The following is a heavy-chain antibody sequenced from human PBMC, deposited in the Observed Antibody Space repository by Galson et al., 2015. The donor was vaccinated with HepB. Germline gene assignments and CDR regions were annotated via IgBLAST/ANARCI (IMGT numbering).Heavy chain of an antibody. Sequence: TLSLTCTVSGGSISSGDYYWSWIRQPPGKGLEWIGYIYYSGSTYYNPSLKSRVTISVDTSKNQFSLKLSSVTAADTAVYYCARAQKGPVVVTAIRVLAGMDVWGQGTTVTVSS. CDR1: GGSISSGDYY. CDR3: ARAQKGPVVVTAIRVLAGMDV. J-gene: IGHJ6*02. CDR2: IYYSGST. D-gene: IGHD2-21*02. V-gene: IGHV4-30-4*01.